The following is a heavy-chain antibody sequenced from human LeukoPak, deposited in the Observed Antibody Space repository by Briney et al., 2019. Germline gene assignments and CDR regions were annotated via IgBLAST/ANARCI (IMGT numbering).Heavy chain of an antibody. CDR1: GFSFSDYA. J-gene: IGHJ3*01. V-gene: IGHV3-23*01. D-gene: IGHD2-15*01. CDR3: AKDRYCSGGSCYADAFDV. Sequence: GGSLRLFCAASGFSFSDYAMAWVRQAPGKGLQWVADITGSGGRTDHADSVRGRFIISRDNSKNKLYLEMNSLRAEDTAIYFCAKDRYCSGGSCYADAFDVWGQGIMVTVSS. CDR2: ITGSGGRT.